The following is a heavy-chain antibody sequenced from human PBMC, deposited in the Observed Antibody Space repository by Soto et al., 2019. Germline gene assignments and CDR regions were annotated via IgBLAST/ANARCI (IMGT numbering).Heavy chain of an antibody. J-gene: IGHJ6*01. D-gene: IGHD2-2*01. CDR2: INDSGMT. CDR3: ARLPAGPAAPQLYYCLDG. V-gene: IGHV4-34*01. CDR1: GVSFSGYY. Sequence: TLYLTCAGYGVSFSGYYWSWIRQPPGKGLDWMGEINDSGMTNYSPSRKTRVTISVDTSKNQFSLKLSSVTAADTAVYYCARLPAGPAAPQLYYCLDGCQKETT.